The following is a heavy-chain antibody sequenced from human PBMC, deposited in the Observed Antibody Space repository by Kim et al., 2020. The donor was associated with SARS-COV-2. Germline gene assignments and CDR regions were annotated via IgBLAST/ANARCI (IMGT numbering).Heavy chain of an antibody. CDR2: IYTSGST. D-gene: IGHD6-19*01. Sequence: SETLSLTCTVSGGSISSGSYYWSWIRQPAGKGLEWIGRIYTSGSTNYNPSLKSRATISVDTSKNQFSLKLSSVTAADTAVYYCATGYSSGWYTLLDYWGQGTLVTVSS. J-gene: IGHJ4*02. CDR1: GGSISSGSYY. V-gene: IGHV4-61*02. CDR3: ATGYSSGWYTLLDY.